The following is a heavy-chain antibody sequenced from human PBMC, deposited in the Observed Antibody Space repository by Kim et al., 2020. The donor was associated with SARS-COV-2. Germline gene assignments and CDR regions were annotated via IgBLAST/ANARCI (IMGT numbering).Heavy chain of an antibody. Sequence: GGSLRLSCVGSGFAFGSYGMDWVRQAPGKGLEWVAVIWHDGSNKFYADSVKGRFTISRDNSKNTLYLEMDSLRGEDTAVYYCVRAGMSSGYSADYWGQGTLVTVSS. J-gene: IGHJ4*02. CDR1: GFAFGSYG. CDR3: VRAGMSSGYSADY. D-gene: IGHD6-19*01. V-gene: IGHV3-33*01. CDR2: IWHDGSNK.